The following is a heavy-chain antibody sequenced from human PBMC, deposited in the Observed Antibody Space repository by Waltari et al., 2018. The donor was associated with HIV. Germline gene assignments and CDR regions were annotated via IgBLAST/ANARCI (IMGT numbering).Heavy chain of an antibody. J-gene: IGHJ4*02. CDR1: GFTFSTYW. V-gene: IGHV3-7*01. Sequence: EVQLVESGGGLIQPGGSLRLSCAVSGFTFSTYWMSWVRQAPGKGLEWVANINQRGSEIHYVDSVKGRFTISRDNAKNSLYLQMNSLRADDTAIYYCARLHQSGWFLNWGQGSLVTVSS. D-gene: IGHD6-19*01. CDR3: ARLHQSGWFLN. CDR2: INQRGSEI.